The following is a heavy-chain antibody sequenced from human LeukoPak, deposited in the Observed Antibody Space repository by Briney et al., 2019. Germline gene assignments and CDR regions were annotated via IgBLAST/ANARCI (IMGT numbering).Heavy chain of an antibody. CDR3: VKGHCSSSSCFPNYYYYMDV. D-gene: IGHD2-15*01. CDR1: GFTFDEHA. CDR2: ISWNSGSI. V-gene: IGHV3-9*01. Sequence: GGSLRLSCAGSGFTFDEHAMHWVRQAPGKGLEWFSGISWNSGSIAYADSVKGRFTISRDNAKNLLFLQMSSLRAADTALYYCVKGHCSSSSCFPNYYYYMDVWGTGTTVTVSS. J-gene: IGHJ6*03.